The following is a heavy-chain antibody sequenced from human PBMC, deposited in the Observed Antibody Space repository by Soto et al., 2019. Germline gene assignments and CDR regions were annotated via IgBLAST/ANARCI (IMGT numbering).Heavy chain of an antibody. V-gene: IGHV4-39*01. CDR3: ARGDPVLLWFGGFDY. CDR2: IYYSGST. Sequence: QLQLQESGPGLVKPSETLSLTCTVSGGSISSSSYYWGWIRQPPGKGLEWIGSIYYSGSTYYNPSLKSRVTISVDTSKNPFSLKLSSVTAADTAVYYCARGDPVLLWFGGFDYWGQGTLVTVSS. CDR1: GGSISSSSYY. D-gene: IGHD3-10*01. J-gene: IGHJ4*02.